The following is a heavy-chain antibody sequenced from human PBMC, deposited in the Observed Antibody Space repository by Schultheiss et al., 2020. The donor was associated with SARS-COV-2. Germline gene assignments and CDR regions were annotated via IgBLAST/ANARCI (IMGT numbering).Heavy chain of an antibody. CDR3: TTGAKYGGFDY. J-gene: IGHJ4*02. D-gene: IGHD2-8*01. CDR2: IWYDGSNK. CDR1: GFTFSSYA. Sequence: GGSLRLSCAASGFTFSSYAMSWVRQAPGKGLEWVAVIWYDGSNKYYADSVKGRFTISRDNSKNTLYLQMNSLRAEDTAVYYCTTGAKYGGFDYWGQGTLVTVSS. V-gene: IGHV3-33*08.